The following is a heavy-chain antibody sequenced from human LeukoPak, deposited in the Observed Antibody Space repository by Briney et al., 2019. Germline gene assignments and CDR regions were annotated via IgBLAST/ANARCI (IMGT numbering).Heavy chain of an antibody. Sequence: GGSLRLSCAASGFTFSSYAMSWVRQAPGKGLEWVSAISGSGGSTYHADSVKGRFTISRDNSKNTLYLQMNSLRAEDTAVYYCAKSKQGGWYSGDYWGQGTLVTVSS. CDR3: AKSKQGGWYSGDY. CDR1: GFTFSSYA. V-gene: IGHV3-23*01. CDR2: ISGSGGST. D-gene: IGHD6-19*01. J-gene: IGHJ4*02.